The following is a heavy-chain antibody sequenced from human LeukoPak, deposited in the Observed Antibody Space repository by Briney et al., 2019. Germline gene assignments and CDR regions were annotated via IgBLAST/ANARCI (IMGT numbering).Heavy chain of an antibody. Sequence: SETLSLTCTVSGGSISSYYWSWIRQPPGKGLEWVGYIYYSGSANYNPSLKSRVTISVDTSKNQFSLKLSSVTAADTAVYYCARARSGWWDPFDYWGQGTLVTVSS. CDR1: GGSISSYY. CDR3: ARARSGWWDPFDY. V-gene: IGHV4-59*01. J-gene: IGHJ4*02. CDR2: IYYSGSA. D-gene: IGHD6-19*01.